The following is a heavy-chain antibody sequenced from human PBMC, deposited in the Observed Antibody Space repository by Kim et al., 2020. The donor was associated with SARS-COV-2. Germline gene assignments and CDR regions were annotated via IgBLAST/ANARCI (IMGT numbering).Heavy chain of an antibody. Sequence: AVSVKGRITVNPDTSKNQFSLQLNSVTPEDTAVYYCAREDIGVVRAGMDVWGQGTTVTVSS. CDR3: AREDIGVVRAGMDV. D-gene: IGHD2-2*01. J-gene: IGHJ6*02. V-gene: IGHV6-1*01.